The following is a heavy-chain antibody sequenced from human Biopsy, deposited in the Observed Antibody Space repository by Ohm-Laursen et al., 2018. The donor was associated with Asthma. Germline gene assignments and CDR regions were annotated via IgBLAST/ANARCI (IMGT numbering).Heavy chain of an antibody. CDR3: GRDMGGFGSGWFPVEF. D-gene: IGHD6-19*01. V-gene: IGHV3-20*01. J-gene: IGHJ4*02. CDR2: INWNGGST. CDR1: GFTFDDYG. Sequence: SLRLSCAASGFTFDDYGMSWVLQAPGKGLDWVSGINWNGGSTGYADSVKGRFTISRDNAKNSLYLQMNSLRAEDTALYHCGRDMGGFGSGWFPVEFWGQGTLVTVSS.